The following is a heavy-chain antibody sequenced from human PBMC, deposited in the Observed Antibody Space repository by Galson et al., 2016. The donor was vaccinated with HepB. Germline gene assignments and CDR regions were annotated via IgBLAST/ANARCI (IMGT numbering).Heavy chain of an antibody. CDR1: GFAFSRHC. CDR2: INSAGTFS. CDR3: VRDHSVVPATAYNWFDP. Sequence: SLRLSCAASGFAFSRHCKHWVRQAPGQGLMRVARINSAGTFSNHADSVKGRFTISRDNAKNTLYLEMNSLRAADTAVYNCVRDHSVVPATAYNWFDPWGKGTLVTVSS. V-gene: IGHV3-74*01. D-gene: IGHD2-21*02. J-gene: IGHJ5*02.